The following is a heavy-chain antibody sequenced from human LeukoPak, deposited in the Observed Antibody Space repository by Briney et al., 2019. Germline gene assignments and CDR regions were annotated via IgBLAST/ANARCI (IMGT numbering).Heavy chain of an antibody. J-gene: IGHJ4*02. CDR1: GFTFSTYW. CDR3: ARRAGGLWDY. CDR2: TNQDGSEK. V-gene: IGHV3-7*05. D-gene: IGHD1-26*01. Sequence: GGSLRLSCAASGFTFSTYWMSWLRQAPGKGLEWVANTNQDGSEKYYVDSVEGRFTISRDNAKNSLYLQLNRLRAEDTAVYYCARRAGGLWDYWGQGTLVTVSS.